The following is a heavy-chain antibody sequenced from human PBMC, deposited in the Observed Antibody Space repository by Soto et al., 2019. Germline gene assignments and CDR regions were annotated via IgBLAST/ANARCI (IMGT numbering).Heavy chain of an antibody. J-gene: IGHJ4*02. CDR3: AHRTDSLDY. CDR1: GFSLSTSGVG. CDR2: IYWDVDK. V-gene: IGHV2-5*02. Sequence: QITLKESGPTLVKPTQTLTLTCTFSGFSLSTSGVGVGWIRQPPGKALEWLALIYWDVDKRYSPSLKSRRTTTKDPSKPQVVLTMTNMHPVDTATYYCAHRTDSLDYWGQGTLVTVSS. D-gene: IGHD2-15*01.